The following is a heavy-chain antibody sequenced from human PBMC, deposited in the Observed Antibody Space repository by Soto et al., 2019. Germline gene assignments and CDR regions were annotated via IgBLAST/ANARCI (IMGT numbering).Heavy chain of an antibody. CDR1: GGSISSGGYY. CDR3: ARLSSDLLPFDY. J-gene: IGHJ4*02. D-gene: IGHD6-19*01. Sequence: SETLSLTCTVSGGSISSGGYYWSWIRQHPGKGLEWIGYIYYSGSTYYNPSLKSRVTISVDTSKNQFSLKLSSVTAADTAVYYCARLSSDLLPFDYWGQGTLVTVSS. V-gene: IGHV4-31*03. CDR2: IYYSGST.